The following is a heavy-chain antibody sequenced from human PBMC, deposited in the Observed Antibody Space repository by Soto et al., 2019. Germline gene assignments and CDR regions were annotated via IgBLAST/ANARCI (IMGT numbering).Heavy chain of an antibody. CDR3: AREPSIAVAGDAFDI. CDR1: GFTFSSYW. D-gene: IGHD6-19*01. Sequence: GSQRLSCASSGFTFSSYWMSWVRQAPGKGLEWVANIKQDGSEKYYVDSVKGRFTISRDNAKNSLYLQMNSLRAEDTAVYYCAREPSIAVAGDAFDIWGQGTMVTVSS. CDR2: IKQDGSEK. V-gene: IGHV3-7*03. J-gene: IGHJ3*02.